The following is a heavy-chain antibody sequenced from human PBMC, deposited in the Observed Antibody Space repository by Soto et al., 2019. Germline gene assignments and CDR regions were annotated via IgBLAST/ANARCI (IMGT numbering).Heavy chain of an antibody. J-gene: IGHJ4*02. CDR3: ARDCGRHYGGIDY. CDR1: GGTFSSYS. V-gene: IGHV1-69*01. Sequence: QVQVVQSGAEVKKPGSSVKVSCKASGGTFSSYSINWVRQAPGQGLEWMGEIIAIFGTANYAQKFQGRVTISADESTSTAYMELSSLRSEDTAVYYCARDCGRHYGGIDYWGQGTLVTVS. CDR2: IIAIFGTA. D-gene: IGHD1-26*01.